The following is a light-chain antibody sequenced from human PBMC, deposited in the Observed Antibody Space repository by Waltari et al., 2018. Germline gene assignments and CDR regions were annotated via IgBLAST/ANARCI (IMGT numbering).Light chain of an antibody. CDR1: RSINIY. V-gene: IGKV1-39*01. J-gene: IGKJ2*01. CDR3: QQHYDAPPYT. CDR2: AAS. Sequence: DIQMTQSPSSLSASVGDRVTITCRASRSINIYLNWYQQKVGKAPKLLIYAASTLQSGVPLRFSGSGSGTDFTLTISSLQPEDFATYYCQQHYDAPPYTFGQGTKLEIK.